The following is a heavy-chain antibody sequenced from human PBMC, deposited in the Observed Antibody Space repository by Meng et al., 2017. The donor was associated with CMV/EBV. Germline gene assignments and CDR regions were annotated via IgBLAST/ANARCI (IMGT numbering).Heavy chain of an antibody. V-gene: IGHV1-18*01. J-gene: IGHJ5*02. CDR1: GYTFTSDG. CDR2: TSAYNVNT. Sequence: QCRQGRAGVEWRKTGGSVKVSGKASGYTFTSDGISWVRQAPGQRLEWMVWTSAYNVNTNYAQKPQSRVSMTTETYSSTAYMQLRSMRSADTAVYYYGRVGWGNWFDHWGQGTLVTVSS. D-gene: IGHD3-16*01. CDR3: GRVGWGNWFDH.